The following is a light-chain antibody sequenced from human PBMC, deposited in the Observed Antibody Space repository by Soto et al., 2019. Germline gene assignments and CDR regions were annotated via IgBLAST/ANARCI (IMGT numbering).Light chain of an antibody. CDR3: QQYGSSPLT. CDR2: DAS. J-gene: IGKJ4*01. V-gene: IGKV3D-20*01. CDR1: QSVSGSY. Sequence: EIVLTQSPATLSLSPGERATLSCGASQSVSGSYLAWYQQRPGLAPRLLIHDASTRATGIPDRFSGSGSGTDFTLTISRLEPEDFAVYYCQQYGSSPLTFGGGTKVEIK.